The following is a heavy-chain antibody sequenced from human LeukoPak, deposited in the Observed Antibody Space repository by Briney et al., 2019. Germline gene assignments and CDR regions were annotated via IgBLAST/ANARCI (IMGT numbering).Heavy chain of an antibody. V-gene: IGHV3-53*01. CDR1: GFTVSSNY. CDR3: ARDLENYWYFDL. J-gene: IGHJ2*01. Sequence: GGSLRLSCAASGFTVSSNYMSWVRQAPGKGLEWVSVLYSDGTTHYADSVTGRFTISSDNSKNTLYLQMSSLRVEDTAAYYCARDLENYWYFDLWGRGTRVTVSS. CDR2: LYSDGTT.